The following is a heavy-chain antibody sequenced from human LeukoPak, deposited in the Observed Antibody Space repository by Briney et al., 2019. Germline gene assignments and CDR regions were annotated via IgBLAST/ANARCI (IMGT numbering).Heavy chain of an antibody. D-gene: IGHD1-26*01. CDR2: VSYDGSNK. Sequence: GGSLRLSCAASGFTFSIYAVHWVRQAPGKGLEWVAVVSYDGSNKYYANSVKGRFTISRDKSKNTLHLQMNSLRAEDTAIYYCARDTSFAVGATLDFWGQGTLVTVSS. CDR3: ARDTSFAVGATLDF. CDR1: GFTFSIYA. J-gene: IGHJ4*02. V-gene: IGHV3-30*04.